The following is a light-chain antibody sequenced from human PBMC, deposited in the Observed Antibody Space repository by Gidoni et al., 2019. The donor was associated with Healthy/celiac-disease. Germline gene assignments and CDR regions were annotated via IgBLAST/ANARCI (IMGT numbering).Light chain of an antibody. V-gene: IGKV1-39*01. Sequence: DIQMPQSPSPLSASVGDRVTITCRASQSMSSYLNWYQQKPEKAHKLLIHSASRWHSGSPSSFSGCGSGIDFTITIISLQPEDSATYYRHQSYRTPMTFGQGTRLGIK. CDR1: QSMSSY. CDR2: SAS. J-gene: IGKJ5*01. CDR3: HQSYRTPMT.